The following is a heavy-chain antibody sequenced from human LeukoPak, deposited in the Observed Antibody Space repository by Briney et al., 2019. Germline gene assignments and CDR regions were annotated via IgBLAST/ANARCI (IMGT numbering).Heavy chain of an antibody. J-gene: IGHJ5*02. Sequence: QPGGSLRLSCAASGLTGSHSYVSWVRQAPGKGLEWVSAIHTSGDTCYADSVKGRFTISRDTSKNTLYLQINSLRVEDTAVYYCIVFGDSNHWGQGTLVTVSS. V-gene: IGHV3-53*01. D-gene: IGHD4-17*01. CDR2: IHTSGDT. CDR1: GLTGSHSY. CDR3: IVFGDSNH.